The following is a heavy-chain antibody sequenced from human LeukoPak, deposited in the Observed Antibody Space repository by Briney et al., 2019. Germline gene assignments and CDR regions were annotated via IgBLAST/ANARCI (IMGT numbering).Heavy chain of an antibody. CDR3: AKILPDTVTADY. CDR1: GFTFSGYG. J-gene: IGHJ4*02. Sequence: GGSLRLSCAASGFTFSGYGMHWVRQAPGKGLEWVALISYDGGNKYYADSVKGRFTISRDNSKNTLYLQMNSLTVEDTAVYYCAKILPDTVTADYWGQGTLVTVSS. CDR2: ISYDGGNK. D-gene: IGHD4-11*01. V-gene: IGHV3-30*18.